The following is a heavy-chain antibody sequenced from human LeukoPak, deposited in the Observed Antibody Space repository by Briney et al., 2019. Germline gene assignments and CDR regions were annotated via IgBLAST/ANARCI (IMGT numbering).Heavy chain of an antibody. Sequence: PGGSLRLACAACGLTFGLYWMSWVRQAPGKGLEWMANIKQDGSEKYYVDSVKGRFTISRDNAKNSLYLQMNSLRAEDTAVYYCARAESWDPFDYWGQRTLATVSS. J-gene: IGHJ4*02. D-gene: IGHD1-26*01. CDR3: ARAESWDPFDY. V-gene: IGHV3-7*03. CDR1: GLTFGLYW. CDR2: IKQDGSEK.